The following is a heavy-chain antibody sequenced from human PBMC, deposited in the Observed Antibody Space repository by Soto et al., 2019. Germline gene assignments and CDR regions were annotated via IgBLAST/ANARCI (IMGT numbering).Heavy chain of an antibody. V-gene: IGHV4-34*01. D-gene: IGHD1-1*01. J-gene: IGHJ6*02. CDR3: ARTRNLDV. CDR1: GESLSGYY. CDR2: INYSGNT. Sequence: QVQLQQWGAGLLKPSETLSLTRAVYGESLSGYYGNWIRQSPGKGLEWIGEINYSGNTNYNPSLKSRVTISIDTSKNQFSLNMNSVTAADTAVYYCARTRNLDVWGQGTTVIVSS.